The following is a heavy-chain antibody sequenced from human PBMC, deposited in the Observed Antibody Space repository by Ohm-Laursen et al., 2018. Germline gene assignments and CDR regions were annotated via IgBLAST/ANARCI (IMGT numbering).Heavy chain of an antibody. CDR2: SYYPGTT. J-gene: IGHJ4*02. CDR1: GGSFTDTNNY. D-gene: IGHD5-24*01. Sequence: GTLSLTCTVSGGSFTDTNNYWAWIRQPPGKGLEWIGSSYYPGTTVYNPSLTSRVAVSIDTSKNQFSLQVTSVTASDTAVYFCARRSHLRDPPYWGQGILVTVSS. V-gene: IGHV4-39*01. CDR3: ARRSHLRDPPY.